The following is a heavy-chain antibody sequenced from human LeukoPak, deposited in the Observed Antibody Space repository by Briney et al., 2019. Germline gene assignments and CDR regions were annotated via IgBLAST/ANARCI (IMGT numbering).Heavy chain of an antibody. CDR1: GFTFTSFW. J-gene: IGHJ4*02. Sequence: QSGGSLRLSCAASGFTFTSFWMHWVRQAPGQGLVWVSRINNDGSGTSYADSVKGRFTISRDNAKNTLFLQMNSLRAEDTAVYYCARGNSFSYPDWGQGTLVTVPS. V-gene: IGHV3-74*01. CDR2: INNDGSGT. D-gene: IGHD3-16*02. CDR3: ARGNSFSYPD.